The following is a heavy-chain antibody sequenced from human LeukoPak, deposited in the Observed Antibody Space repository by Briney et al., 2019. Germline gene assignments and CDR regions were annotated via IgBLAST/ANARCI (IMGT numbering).Heavy chain of an antibody. Sequence: PGGSLRLSCAASGFTFSSYWMSWVRQAPGKGLEWVANIKQDGSEKYYVDCVKGRFTISRDNGKNSLYLQMNSLRAEDTALYYCARMRGAQLVSNWFDPWGQGTLVTVSS. CDR2: IKQDGSEK. CDR1: GFTFSSYW. CDR3: ARMRGAQLVSNWFDP. V-gene: IGHV3-7*03. J-gene: IGHJ5*02. D-gene: IGHD6-6*01.